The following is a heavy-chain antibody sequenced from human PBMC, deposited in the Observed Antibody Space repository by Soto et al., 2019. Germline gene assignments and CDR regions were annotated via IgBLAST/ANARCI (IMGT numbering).Heavy chain of an antibody. CDR1: GGSISSYY. D-gene: IGHD3-3*01. CDR2: IYYSGST. V-gene: IGHV4-59*08. J-gene: IGHJ6*03. CDR3: ATRAADYDFWSGYYSYYYYMDV. Sequence: PSETLSLTCTASGGSISSYYWSWIRQPPGKGLEWIGYIYYSGSTNYNPSLKSRVTISVDTSKNQFSLKLSSVTAADTAVYYCATRAADYDFWSGYYSYYYYMDVWGKGTTVTVSS.